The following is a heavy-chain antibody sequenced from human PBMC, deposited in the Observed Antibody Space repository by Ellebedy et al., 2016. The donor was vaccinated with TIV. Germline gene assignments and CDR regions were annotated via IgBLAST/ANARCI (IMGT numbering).Heavy chain of an antibody. CDR1: GYPFTSYG. Sequence: ASVKVSCXASGYPFTSYGISWVRQAPGQGLEWMGWISAYNGNTNYAQKLQGRVTMTTDTSTSTAYMELSSLRSEDTAVYYCAMSGTPYGMDVWGQGTTVTVSS. V-gene: IGHV1-18*01. CDR3: AMSGTPYGMDV. J-gene: IGHJ6*02. CDR2: ISAYNGNT. D-gene: IGHD3-10*01.